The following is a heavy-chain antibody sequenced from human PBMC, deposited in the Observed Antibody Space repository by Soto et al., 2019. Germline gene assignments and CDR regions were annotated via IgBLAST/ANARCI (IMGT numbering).Heavy chain of an antibody. CDR1: GFTFSSYA. CDR3: ARRIPFGYGMDV. V-gene: IGHV3-64*01. Sequence: EVQLVESGGGLVQPGGSLRLSCAASGFTFSSYAMHWVRQAPGKGLEYVSAITSNGGNTDYASSVKGRFTISRDNSKNTLYLQKGSLRAEDMAVYYCARRIPFGYGMDVWGQGTTVTVFS. CDR2: ITSNGGNT. D-gene: IGHD2-21*01. J-gene: IGHJ6*02.